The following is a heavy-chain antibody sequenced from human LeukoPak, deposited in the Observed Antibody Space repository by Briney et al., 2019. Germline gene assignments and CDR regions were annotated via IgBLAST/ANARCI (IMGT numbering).Heavy chain of an antibody. V-gene: IGHV1-2*02. CDR1: GYTFTGYY. CDR3: ARDSAAGTEEGIFGY. CDR2: INPNSGGT. J-gene: IGHJ4*02. D-gene: IGHD6-13*01. Sequence: ASVKVSCKASGYTFTGYYMHWVRQAPGQGLEWMGWINPNSGGTNYAQKFQGRVTMTRDTSISTAYMELSRLRSDDTAVYYCARDSAAGTEEGIFGYWGQGTLVTVSS.